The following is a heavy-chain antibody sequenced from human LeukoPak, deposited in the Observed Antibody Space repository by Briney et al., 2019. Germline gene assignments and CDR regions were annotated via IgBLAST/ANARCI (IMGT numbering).Heavy chain of an antibody. D-gene: IGHD3-9*01. J-gene: IGHJ4*02. Sequence: SETLSLTCTVSGGSVSSGSYYWSWIRQPPGKGLEWIGYIYYSGSTNYNPSLKSRVTISVDTSKNQFSLKLSSVTAADTAVYYCARDLYDILTGFPSYYFDYWGQGTRVTVSS. V-gene: IGHV4-61*01. CDR1: GGSVSSGSYY. CDR3: ARDLYDILTGFPSYYFDY. CDR2: IYYSGST.